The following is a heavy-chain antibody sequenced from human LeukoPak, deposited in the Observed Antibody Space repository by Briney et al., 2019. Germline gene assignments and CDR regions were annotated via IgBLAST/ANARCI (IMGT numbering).Heavy chain of an antibody. J-gene: IGHJ5*02. V-gene: IGHV3-9*01. CDR3: ARGVYDYSNYNNWFDP. D-gene: IGHD4-11*01. Sequence: GGSLRLSCAASGFTFDDFVMPWVRQAPGKGLEWVSGISWNSANIDYADSVKGRFTISRDNAKNSLCLQMNSLRAEDTAVYYCARGVYDYSNYNNWFDPWGQGTLVTVSS. CDR1: GFTFDDFV. CDR2: ISWNSANI.